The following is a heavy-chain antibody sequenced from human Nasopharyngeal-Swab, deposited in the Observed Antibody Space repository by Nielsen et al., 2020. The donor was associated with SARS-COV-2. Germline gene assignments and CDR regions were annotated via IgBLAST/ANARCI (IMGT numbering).Heavy chain of an antibody. V-gene: IGHV3-20*04. CDR1: GFTFDDYG. Sequence: GESLKISCAASGFTFDDYGMSWVRQVPGKGLEWVSGINWNGGSTGYADSVKGRFTISRDNSKNTLYLQMNSLRAEDTAVYYCAKEKTLSTMIVVVITQFDYWGQGTLVTVSS. CDR2: INWNGGST. D-gene: IGHD3-22*01. CDR3: AKEKTLSTMIVVVITQFDY. J-gene: IGHJ4*02.